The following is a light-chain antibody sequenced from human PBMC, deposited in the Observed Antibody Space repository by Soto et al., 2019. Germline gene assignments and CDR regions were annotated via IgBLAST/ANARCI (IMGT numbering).Light chain of an antibody. CDR2: NVS. CDR1: SSDVGGYNS. CDR3: SSYTSSSTYV. J-gene: IGLJ1*01. V-gene: IGLV2-14*01. Sequence: QSVLTQPASVSGSPGQSITLSCPGTSSDVGGYNSVSWYQQHPGKAPKLMIYNVSNRPSGVSNRFSGSKSGNTASLTISGLQAEDEADYYCSSYTSSSTYVFGTGTRSPS.